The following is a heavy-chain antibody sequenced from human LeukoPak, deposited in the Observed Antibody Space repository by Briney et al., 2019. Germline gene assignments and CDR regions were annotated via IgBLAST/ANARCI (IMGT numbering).Heavy chain of an antibody. J-gene: IGHJ5*02. CDR3: ARDTAAMVRGVIIDNWFDP. V-gene: IGHV3-7*04. Sequence: AGSLRLSCAASGFTFSSYWMSWVRQAPGKGLEWVANIKQDGSEKYYVDSVKGRFTISRDNAKNSLYLQMNSLRAEDTAVYYCARDTAAMVRGVIIDNWFDPWGQGTLVTVSS. D-gene: IGHD3-10*01. CDR1: GFTFSSYW. CDR2: IKQDGSEK.